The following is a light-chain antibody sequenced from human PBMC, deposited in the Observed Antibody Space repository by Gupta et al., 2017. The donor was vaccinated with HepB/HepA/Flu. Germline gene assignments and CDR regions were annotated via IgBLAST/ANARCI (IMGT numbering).Light chain of an antibody. CDR2: DAS. J-gene: IGKJ2*02. Sequence: DIQMTQSPSFLSASYGDRVTITCRASQRISKYLNWYQQKAGKAPKLLMYDASTLKSGVPSRFSGSGSGTDFTLTISRLQPEDFASYYCQQIYTTPCAFGQGTKLEIK. CDR1: QRISKY. CDR3: QQIYTTPCA. V-gene: IGKV1-39*01.